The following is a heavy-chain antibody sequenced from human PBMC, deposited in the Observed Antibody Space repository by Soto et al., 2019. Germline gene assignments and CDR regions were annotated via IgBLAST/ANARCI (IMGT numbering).Heavy chain of an antibody. CDR2: INADNGNT. V-gene: IGHV1-3*01. D-gene: IGHD3-16*01. CDR3: ARVLRAPGVFPTVGVPLDV. Sequence: QVQLVQSGSEVKKPGASMKMSCETSGYTFTAYPIHWVRQAPGQGLEWMGWINADNGNTKYSQKFQGRVTITRDTSASTVFLDLSSLRSEDTAVYYCARVLRAPGVFPTVGVPLDVGGKGTTVIVPS. CDR1: GYTFTAYP. J-gene: IGHJ6*04.